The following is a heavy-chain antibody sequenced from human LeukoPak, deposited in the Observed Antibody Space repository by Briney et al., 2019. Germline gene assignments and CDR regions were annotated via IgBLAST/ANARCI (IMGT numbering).Heavy chain of an antibody. CDR2: NDPNSGGT. Sequence: ASVKVSCKASVYTFTVNHVHWVRQAPGQGLERMGWNDPNSGGTKYAQKFQDRVAMTSDTSISTAYMELSGLRSDDTAVYFCAREADIVSFDLWGRGTRVTVSS. V-gene: IGHV1-2*02. D-gene: IGHD3-16*02. CDR1: VYTFTVNH. CDR3: AREADIVSFDL. J-gene: IGHJ2*01.